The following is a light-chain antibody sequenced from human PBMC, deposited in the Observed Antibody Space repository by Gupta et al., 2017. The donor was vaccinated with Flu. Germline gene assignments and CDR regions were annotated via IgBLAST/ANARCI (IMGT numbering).Light chain of an antibody. CDR3: QKYYGSPYS. V-gene: IGKV4-1*01. CDR1: QTILYSSNNKNY. Sequence: SLGERATINCKSSQTILYSSNNKNYLAWYQQKPGQPPKLLIYWASTRESGVPDRFSGSGSGTDFTLTISSLQAEDVAVYYCQKYYGSPYSFGQGTKLEIK. J-gene: IGKJ2*03. CDR2: WAS.